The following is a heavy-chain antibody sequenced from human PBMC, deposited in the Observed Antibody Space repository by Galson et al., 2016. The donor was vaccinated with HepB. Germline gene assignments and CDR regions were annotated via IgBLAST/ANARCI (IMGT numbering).Heavy chain of an antibody. Sequence: QSGAEVKNPGESLKISCKVSGYTFTSYWIGWVRQMPGKGLEWMGIIYPSDSDTKYSPSFQGQVTIPVDKSISTAFLQWASLKASDTAIYYCARQFKSGWYGCGDSWGQGTLVTVSS. V-gene: IGHV5-51*01. CDR3: ARQFKSGWYGCGDS. CDR1: GYTFTSYW. D-gene: IGHD6-19*01. CDR2: IYPSDSDT. J-gene: IGHJ4*02.